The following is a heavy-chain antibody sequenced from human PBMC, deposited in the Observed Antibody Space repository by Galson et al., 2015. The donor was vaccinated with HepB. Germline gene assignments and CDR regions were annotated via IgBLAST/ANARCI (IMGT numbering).Heavy chain of an antibody. CDR1: GFTFSGSW. CDR3: ARDADSSGLSYYFDY. J-gene: IGHJ4*02. CDR2: INSDGSRT. V-gene: IGHV3-74*01. D-gene: IGHD3-22*01. Sequence: SLRLSCAASGFTFSGSWMHWVRQAPGKGLVWVSRINSDGSRTNYADSVKGRFTISRDNAKNTLYLQMNSLRAEDTAMYYCARDADSSGLSYYFDYWGQGTLVTVSS.